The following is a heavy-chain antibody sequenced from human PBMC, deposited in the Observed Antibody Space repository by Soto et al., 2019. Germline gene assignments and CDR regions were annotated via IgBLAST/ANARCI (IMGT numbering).Heavy chain of an antibody. V-gene: IGHV4-39*01. CDR3: ARHSLALRKNNWFDP. CDR1: GDSIISSDFY. Sequence: SETLSLTCTASGDSIISSDFYWGWVRQPPGKGLEWIGSIFYLGSSYYNPSLKSRVTMSVDTSKNQSSLRLRSVTAADTALYFCARHSLALRKNNWFDPWGQGIMVTVSS. CDR2: IFYLGSS. J-gene: IGHJ5*02. D-gene: IGHD3-3*02.